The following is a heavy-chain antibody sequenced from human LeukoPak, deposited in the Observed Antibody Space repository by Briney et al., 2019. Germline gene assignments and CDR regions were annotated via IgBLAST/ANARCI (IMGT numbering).Heavy chain of an antibody. CDR3: ARDLGQYYDTSDNWFDP. J-gene: IGHJ5*02. Sequence: PGGSLRLSCAASGFTFSSYWMYWVRQAPGKGLVWVSRINSDGSTTSYADSVKGRFTISRDNAKNTLNLQMNSLRAEDTAVYYCARDLGQYYDTSDNWFDPWGQGTLVTVSS. D-gene: IGHD3-22*01. CDR2: INSDGSTT. CDR1: GFTFSSYW. V-gene: IGHV3-74*01.